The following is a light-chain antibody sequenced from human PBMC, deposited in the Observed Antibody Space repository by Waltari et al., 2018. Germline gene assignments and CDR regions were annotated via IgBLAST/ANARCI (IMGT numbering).Light chain of an antibody. J-gene: IGKJ2*03. Sequence: SILTQSPATLSLSPGERATLSCRASQSVSSYLAWYQQKPGQAPRLLIYGASSRATGIPDRFSGSGSGTEFTLTISSLEPEDFAVYYCQKYSSSPPYSFGQGTKVEIK. V-gene: IGKV3-20*01. CDR1: QSVSSY. CDR3: QKYSSSPPYS. CDR2: GAS.